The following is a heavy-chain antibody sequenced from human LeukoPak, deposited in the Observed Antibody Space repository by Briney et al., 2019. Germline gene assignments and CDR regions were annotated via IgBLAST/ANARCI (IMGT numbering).Heavy chain of an antibody. CDR1: EFPFSSYG. V-gene: IGHV3-30*18. D-gene: IGHD5-12*01. CDR3: EKGGYSGYDLDY. Sequence: GGSLRLSCAASEFPFSSYGINWVRQAPGKGLEWVAVISYDGSNKYYADSVKGRFTISRDNSKNSLYLQRNSLNTKDPAVYYCEKGGYSGYDLDYWGQGTLVTVSS. J-gene: IGHJ4*02. CDR2: ISYDGSNK.